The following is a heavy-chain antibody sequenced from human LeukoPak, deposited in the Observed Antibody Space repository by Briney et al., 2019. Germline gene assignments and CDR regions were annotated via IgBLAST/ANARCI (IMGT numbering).Heavy chain of an antibody. CDR1: GFTLSSYW. D-gene: IGHD3-10*01. CDR2: IKQDGSEK. J-gene: IGHJ4*02. Sequence: GGSLRLSCAASGFTLSSYWMSWVRQAPGKELEWVANIKQDGSEKYYVDSVKGRFTISRDNAKNSLYLQMNSLRAEDTAVYYCAKDGVPSRWFGRNYFDYWGQGTLVTVSS. CDR3: AKDGVPSRWFGRNYFDY. V-gene: IGHV3-7*01.